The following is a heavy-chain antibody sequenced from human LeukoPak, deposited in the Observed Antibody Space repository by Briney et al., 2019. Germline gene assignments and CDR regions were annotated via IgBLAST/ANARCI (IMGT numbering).Heavy chain of an antibody. D-gene: IGHD4-17*01. CDR2: LLPLFGTA. V-gene: IGHV1-69*05. J-gene: IGHJ5*02. Sequence: SVKVSCKTSGGTFNNSAISWVRQAPGQGLEWLGGLLPLFGTAGYAQKFQGRVTITKEESTRTVYLELPSLTSDDTAVYYCARDVHGDYGSGWFDPWGQGTLVSVSS. CDR1: GGTFNNSA. CDR3: ARDVHGDYGSGWFDP.